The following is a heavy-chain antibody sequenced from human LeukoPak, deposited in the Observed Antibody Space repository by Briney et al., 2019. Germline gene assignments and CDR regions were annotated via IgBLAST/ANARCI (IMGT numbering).Heavy chain of an antibody. V-gene: IGHV4-38-2*02. CDR1: GYSISSGYY. D-gene: IGHD1-1*01. Sequence: SETLSLTCTVSGYSISSGYYWGWIRQPPGKGLEWIGSIYHSGSTYYNPSLKSRVTISLDTSKNQFSLKLSSVTAADTAVYYCARALGTSPVDYWGQGTLVTVSS. J-gene: IGHJ4*02. CDR2: IYHSGST. CDR3: ARALGTSPVDY.